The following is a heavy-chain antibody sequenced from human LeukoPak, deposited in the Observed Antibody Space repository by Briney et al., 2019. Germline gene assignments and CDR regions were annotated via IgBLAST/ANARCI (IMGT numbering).Heavy chain of an antibody. CDR2: IYHSGST. Sequence: SETLSLTCAVSGGSISSGGYSWSWIRQPPGKGLEWIGYIYHSGSTHYNPSLKSRVTISVDRSKNQFSLKLSSVTAADTAVYYCARGTVITFGGVIVMQPYFDYWGQGTLVTVSS. CDR1: GGSISSGGYS. CDR3: ARGTVITFGGVIVMQPYFDY. V-gene: IGHV4-30-2*01. D-gene: IGHD3-16*02. J-gene: IGHJ4*02.